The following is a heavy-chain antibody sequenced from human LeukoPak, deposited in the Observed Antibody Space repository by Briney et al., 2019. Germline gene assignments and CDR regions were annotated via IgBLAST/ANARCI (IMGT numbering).Heavy chain of an antibody. Sequence: SETLSLTSTVTGGSVSSGNYYWSWIRQPPRKGLEWIGYIYYSGATNYNPSLKSRVTLSVDTSKNQFSLKLNSVTAADTAVYYCARGAVPLRGVDYWGQGNQVTVSS. CDR2: IYYSGAT. J-gene: IGHJ4*02. D-gene: IGHD4-17*01. V-gene: IGHV4-61*01. CDR3: ARGAVPLRGVDY. CDR1: GGSVSSGNYY.